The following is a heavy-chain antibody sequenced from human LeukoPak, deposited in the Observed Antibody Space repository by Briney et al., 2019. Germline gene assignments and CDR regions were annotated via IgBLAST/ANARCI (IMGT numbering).Heavy chain of an antibody. CDR2: IVVGSGNT. Sequence: GTSVKVSCKASGFTFTSSAMQWVRQARGQRLEWIGWIVVGSGNTNYAQKFQERVTITRDMSTSTAYMELSSLRYEDTAVYYCAADPNFWSGYYEETQFDPWGQGTLVTVSS. V-gene: IGHV1-58*02. CDR1: GFTFTSSA. D-gene: IGHD3-3*01. CDR3: AADPNFWSGYYEETQFDP. J-gene: IGHJ5*02.